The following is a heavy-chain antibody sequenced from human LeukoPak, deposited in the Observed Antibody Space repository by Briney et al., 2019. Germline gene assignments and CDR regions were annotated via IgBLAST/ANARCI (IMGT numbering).Heavy chain of an antibody. CDR1: GASINKDY. Sequence: SETLSLTCTVSGASINKDYWAWIRQPPGRGLEWIGYVIDSDFNEANGDVTNYNPSLKSRVTISVDTSKNQFSLRLSSVTAADTAVYYCARRSSSSWYDEYFDYWGQGTLVTVSS. CDR3: ARRSSSSWYDEYFDY. CDR2: VIDSDFNEANGDVT. J-gene: IGHJ4*02. D-gene: IGHD6-13*01. V-gene: IGHV4-59*08.